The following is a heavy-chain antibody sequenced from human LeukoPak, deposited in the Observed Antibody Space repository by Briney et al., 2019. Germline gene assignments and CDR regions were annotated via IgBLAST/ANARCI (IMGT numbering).Heavy chain of an antibody. Sequence: PSETLSLTCGVSGYSISSGYYWGWIRQPPGRVLEWIGSINHSGNTYCNPSLKSRVAISIDTSKNDFSLKLISVTAADTAVYFCARQDTAMVKGWFDPWGQGTLVTFSS. V-gene: IGHV4-38-2*01. J-gene: IGHJ5*02. CDR2: INHSGNT. D-gene: IGHD5-18*01. CDR1: GYSISSGYY. CDR3: ARQDTAMVKGWFDP.